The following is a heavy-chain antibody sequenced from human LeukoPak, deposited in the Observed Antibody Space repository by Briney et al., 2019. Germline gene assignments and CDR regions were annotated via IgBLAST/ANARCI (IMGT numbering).Heavy chain of an antibody. V-gene: IGHV4-34*01. D-gene: IGHD2-15*01. CDR1: GESLNSYY. Sequence: PSETLSLTCAVYGESLNSYYWSWVRRPPGEGLEWIGEIYESGTTEYNPSLKSRVTISMVPSKQQFSLSLSSVTAADTAVYNCARGAWATRLGSWGLGTPVIVSS. CDR3: ARGAWATRLGS. CDR2: IYESGTT. J-gene: IGHJ4*02.